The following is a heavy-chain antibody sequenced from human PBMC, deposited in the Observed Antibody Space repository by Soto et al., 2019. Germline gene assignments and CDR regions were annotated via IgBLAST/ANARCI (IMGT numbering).Heavy chain of an antibody. Sequence: GGSLRLSCAASGFTFSSYAMHWVRQAPGKGLEWVAVISYDGSNKYYADSVKGRFTISRDNSKNTLYLQMNSLRAEDTAVYYCARVTAARLVDYWGQGTLVTVSS. CDR1: GFTFSSYA. J-gene: IGHJ4*02. CDR2: ISYDGSNK. D-gene: IGHD6-6*01. V-gene: IGHV3-30-3*01. CDR3: ARVTAARLVDY.